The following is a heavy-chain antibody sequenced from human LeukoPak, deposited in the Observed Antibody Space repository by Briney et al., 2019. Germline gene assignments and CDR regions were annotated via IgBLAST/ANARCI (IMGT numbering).Heavy chain of an antibody. CDR1: GFTFSSYS. Sequence: GGSLRLSCAASGFTFSSYSMNWVRRAPGRGVEGVSSISSSSSYIYYADSVKGRFTISRDNAKNSLYLQMNSLRAEDTAVYYCARAASSIYYYYYMDVWGKGTTVTVSS. CDR3: ARAASSIYYYYYMDV. CDR2: ISSSSSYI. D-gene: IGHD6-13*01. J-gene: IGHJ6*03. V-gene: IGHV3-21*01.